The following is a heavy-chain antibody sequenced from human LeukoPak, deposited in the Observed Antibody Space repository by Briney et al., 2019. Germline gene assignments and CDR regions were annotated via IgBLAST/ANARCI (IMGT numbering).Heavy chain of an antibody. J-gene: IGHJ5*02. CDR1: NYTFTSYG. Sequence: GASVNDSCKTFNYTFTSYGVSWVRQAPGQELDWMGWISGYNGDTKYAQKFQDRVTMTTDTSTSTAYMELKSLRSDDTAVYYRAREDRRYTYDQLIRWFDPWGQGTLVTVSS. D-gene: IGHD5-18*01. CDR2: ISGYNGDT. CDR3: AREDRRYTYDQLIRWFDP. V-gene: IGHV1-18*01.